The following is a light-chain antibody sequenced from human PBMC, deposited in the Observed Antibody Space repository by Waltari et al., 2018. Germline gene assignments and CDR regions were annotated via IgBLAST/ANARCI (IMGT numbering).Light chain of an antibody. Sequence: DIQMTQFPSTLSASVGDRLTITCRASQIINSWLAWYQQKPGKAPKRLIYKASSLESGVPSRFSGSGSGTEFTLTISSLQPDDFATYYCQQYNSYEWTFGQGTKVAIK. V-gene: IGKV1-5*03. CDR2: KAS. CDR3: QQYNSYEWT. CDR1: QIINSW. J-gene: IGKJ1*01.